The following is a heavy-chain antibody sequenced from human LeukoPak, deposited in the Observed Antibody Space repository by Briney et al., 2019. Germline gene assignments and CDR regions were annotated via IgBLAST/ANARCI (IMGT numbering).Heavy chain of an antibody. Sequence: GRSLRLSCAASGFTFDDYAMHWVRQAPGKGLGWVSGISWNSGSIGYADSVKGRFTISRDNAKNSLYLQMNSLRAEDTALYYCAKAGLSVTTTYLDYWGQGTLVTVSS. J-gene: IGHJ4*02. CDR3: AKAGLSVTTTYLDY. CDR2: ISWNSGSI. V-gene: IGHV3-9*01. CDR1: GFTFDDYA. D-gene: IGHD4-17*01.